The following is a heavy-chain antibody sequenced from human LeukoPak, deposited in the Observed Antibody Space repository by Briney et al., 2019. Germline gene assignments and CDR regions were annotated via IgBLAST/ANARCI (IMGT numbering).Heavy chain of an antibody. CDR2: IKSKTDGGTT. CDR3: TTVDCRDSICREVTQNP. J-gene: IGHJ5*02. CDR1: GLTFSNAW. Sequence: PGGSLRLSCAVSGLTFSNAWMSWVRQAPGKGLEWIGRIKSKTDGGTTDYAAPVKGRFTISRDDSKTTLDLHMNSLKTEDTAVYYCTTVDCRDSICREVTQNPWGQGTLVTISS. V-gene: IGHV3-15*01. D-gene: IGHD2-15*01.